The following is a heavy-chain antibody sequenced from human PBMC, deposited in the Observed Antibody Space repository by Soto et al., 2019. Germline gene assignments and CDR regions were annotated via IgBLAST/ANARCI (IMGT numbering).Heavy chain of an antibody. CDR2: IKSKTDGGTT. CDR1: GFTFSNAW. Sequence: EVQLVESGGGLVKPGGSLRLSCAASGFTFSNAWMNWVRQAPGKGLEWVGRIKSKTDGGTTDYAVPVKGRFTMSRDDSKNTLYLQMNSLKTEDTAVHYCTTVPTETDYDSLTGRWLDLYYYCGMDVWSQGTTVTVSS. V-gene: IGHV3-15*07. CDR3: TTVPTETDYDSLTGRWLDLYYYCGMDV. J-gene: IGHJ6*02. D-gene: IGHD3-9*01.